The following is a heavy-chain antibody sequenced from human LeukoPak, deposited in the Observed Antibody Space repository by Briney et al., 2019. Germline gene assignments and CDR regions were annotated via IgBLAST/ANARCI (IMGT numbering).Heavy chain of an antibody. V-gene: IGHV2-70*11. J-gene: IGHJ4*02. CDR2: IDWDDDK. CDR3: ARMPVLRYFDWLLDY. CDR1: GFSLSTSGMC. D-gene: IGHD3-9*01. Sequence: SGPALVKPTQTLTLICTFSGFSLSTSGMCVSWIRQPPGKALEWLARIDWDDDKYYSTSLKTRLTISKDTSKNQVVLTMTNMDPVDTATYYCARMPVLRYFDWLLDYWGQGTLVTVSS.